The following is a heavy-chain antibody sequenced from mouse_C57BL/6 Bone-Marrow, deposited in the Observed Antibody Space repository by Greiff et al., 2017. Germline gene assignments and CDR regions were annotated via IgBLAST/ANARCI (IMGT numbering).Heavy chain of an antibody. CDR1: GYTFTSYW. CDR2: IDPNSGGT. V-gene: IGHV1-72*01. D-gene: IGHD2-3*01. J-gene: IGHJ3*01. CDR3: ARETRWLLVRFAY. Sequence: QVQLQQSGAELVKPGASVKLSCKASGYTFTSYWMHWVKQRPGRGLEWIGRIDPNSGGTKYNEKFKSKATLTVDKPSSTAYMQLSSLTSEDSAVYDWARETRWLLVRFAYWGQGTLVTVSA.